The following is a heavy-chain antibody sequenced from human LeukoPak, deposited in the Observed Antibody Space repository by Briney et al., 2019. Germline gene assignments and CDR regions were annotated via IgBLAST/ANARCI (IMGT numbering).Heavy chain of an antibody. J-gene: IGHJ6*02. CDR2: ISAYNGNT. CDR3: ARVMTQQWLVSYYGMDV. V-gene: IGHV1-18*01. CDR1: GYTFIDYY. D-gene: IGHD6-19*01. Sequence: GASMKVSCKASGYTFIDYYIYCVRQAPGQGLEWRGWISAYNGNTNYAQKLQGRVTMTTDTSTSTAYMELRSLRSDDTAVYYCARVMTQQWLVSYYGMDVWGQGTTVTVSS.